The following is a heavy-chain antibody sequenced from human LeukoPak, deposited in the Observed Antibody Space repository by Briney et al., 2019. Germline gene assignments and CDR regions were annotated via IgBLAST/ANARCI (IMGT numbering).Heavy chain of an antibody. CDR3: ARETKYGGYSYGFLDY. D-gene: IGHD5-18*01. Sequence: PGGSLRLSCAASGFTVSNNYMNWVRQAPGKGLEWVSVIYSGGSTYYADSVKGRFTTSRHNSNNTLYLQMNSLRDEDTAVYYCARETKYGGYSYGFLDYWGQGTPVTVSS. V-gene: IGHV3-53*04. J-gene: IGHJ4*02. CDR2: IYSGGST. CDR1: GFTVSNNY.